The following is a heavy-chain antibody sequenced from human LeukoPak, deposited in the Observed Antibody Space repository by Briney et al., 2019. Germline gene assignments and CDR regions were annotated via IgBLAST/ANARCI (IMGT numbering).Heavy chain of an antibody. Sequence: PGRSLRLSCAASGFTFSSYGMHWVRQAPGKGLEWVAFIRYDGSNKYYADSVKGRFTISRDNSKNTLYLQMNSLRAEDTAVYYCAKDREGSSWLTDYWGQGTLVTVSS. J-gene: IGHJ4*02. D-gene: IGHD6-13*01. CDR1: GFTFSSYG. CDR3: AKDREGSSWLTDY. CDR2: IRYDGSNK. V-gene: IGHV3-30*02.